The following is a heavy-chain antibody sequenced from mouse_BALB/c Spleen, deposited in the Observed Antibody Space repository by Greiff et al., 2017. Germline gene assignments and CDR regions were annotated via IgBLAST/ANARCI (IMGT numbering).Heavy chain of an antibody. Sequence: EVQLQESGPGLVKPSQSLSLTCSVTGYSITSGYYWNWIRQFPGNKLEWMGYISYDGSNNYNPSLKNRISITRDTSKNQFFLKLNSVTTEDTATYYCARDDGNWFAYWGQGTLVTVSA. CDR1: GYSITSGYY. J-gene: IGHJ3*01. V-gene: IGHV3-6*02. D-gene: IGHD2-1*01. CDR2: ISYDGSN. CDR3: ARDDGNWFAY.